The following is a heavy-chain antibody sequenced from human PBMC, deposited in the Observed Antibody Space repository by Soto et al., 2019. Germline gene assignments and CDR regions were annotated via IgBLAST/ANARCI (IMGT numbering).Heavy chain of an antibody. CDR1: GFTFSSYA. V-gene: IGHV3-23*01. Sequence: VGSLRLSCAASGFTFSSYAMSWVRQAPGKGLEWVSAISGSGGSTYYADSVKGRFTISPDISRNQFSLQLNSVTPEDTAVYYCAFVYGSGIGGCFDPWGQGTLVTVSS. CDR3: AFVYGSGIGGCFDP. D-gene: IGHD3-10*01. CDR2: ISGSGGST. J-gene: IGHJ5*02.